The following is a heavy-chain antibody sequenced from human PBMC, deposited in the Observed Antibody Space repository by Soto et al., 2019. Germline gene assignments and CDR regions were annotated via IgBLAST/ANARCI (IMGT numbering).Heavy chain of an antibody. V-gene: IGHV3-30-3*01. CDR3: ARDQENYYGSGSAYY. D-gene: IGHD3-10*01. CDR2: ISYDGSNK. Sequence: QVQLVESGGGVIQPGRSLRLSCAASGFTFSSYAMHGVRQAPGTGLEWVAVISYDGSNKYYADSVKGRFTSSRDNSKNTMYLQMNSLRGEDTAVYYCARDQENYYGSGSAYYLGQGTLVTVSS. CDR1: GFTFSSYA. J-gene: IGHJ4*02.